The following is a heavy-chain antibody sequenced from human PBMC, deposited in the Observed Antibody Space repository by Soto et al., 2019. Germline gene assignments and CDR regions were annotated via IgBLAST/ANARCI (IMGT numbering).Heavy chain of an antibody. V-gene: IGHV1-18*01. J-gene: IGHJ3*01. CDR1: GYTFNKYG. CDR3: ARGRGVVVPAGTPDAFDV. CDR2: ISAYNDYT. D-gene: IGHD6-13*01. Sequence: GGEVKRPGASVKVSCKASGYTFNKYGFNWVRQAPGQGLEWMGRISAYNDYTNFAQKFQGRVTLTTDASTNTAYMELKILRSDDTAIYYCARGRGVVVPAGTPDAFDVWGQGTMVTVSS.